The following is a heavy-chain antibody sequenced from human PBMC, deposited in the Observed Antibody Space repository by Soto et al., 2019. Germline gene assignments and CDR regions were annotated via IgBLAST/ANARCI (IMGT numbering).Heavy chain of an antibody. Sequence: EVQLLESGGGLVQPGGSLRLSCAASGFSFRDYFMSWVRQAPGKGLEWVSAISARAGSTYYADSVKGRFTISRDNSKKILYLQMNSLRAEDTAVYYCAKEEVVVTTIPAPYYFDYWGQGVMVAVSS. CDR1: GFSFRDYF. D-gene: IGHD2-21*02. J-gene: IGHJ4*02. CDR3: AKEEVVVTTIPAPYYFDY. CDR2: ISARAGST. V-gene: IGHV3-23*01.